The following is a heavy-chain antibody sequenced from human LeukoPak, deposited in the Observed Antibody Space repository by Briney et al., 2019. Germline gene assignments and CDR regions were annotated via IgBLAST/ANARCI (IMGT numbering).Heavy chain of an antibody. Sequence: PGGSLRLSCAASGFTFRSYVMSWVRQVPGEGLEWVSAITGDGGGTNHADSVKGRFTISRDNSKNTLYLQMNSLRAEDTAVYYCAKETSSGNFVTIDCWGQGTLVTVSS. CDR3: AKETSSGNFVTIDC. CDR2: ITGDGGGT. D-gene: IGHD1-26*01. CDR1: GFTFRSYV. J-gene: IGHJ4*02. V-gene: IGHV3-23*01.